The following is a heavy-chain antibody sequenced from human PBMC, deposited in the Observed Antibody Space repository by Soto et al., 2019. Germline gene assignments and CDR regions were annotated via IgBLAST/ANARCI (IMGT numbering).Heavy chain of an antibody. V-gene: IGHV3-30*18. CDR3: AKESDTYSGTPGDITSAY. Sequence: GGSLRLSCAASGFTFSSYGMHWVRQAPGKGLEWVAVISYDGSNKYYADSVKGRFTISRDNSKNTLYLQMNSLRAEDTAVYYCAKESDTYSGTPGDITSAYWXQGTLVTVSS. CDR2: ISYDGSNK. CDR1: GFTFSSYG. D-gene: IGHD1-26*01. J-gene: IGHJ4*02.